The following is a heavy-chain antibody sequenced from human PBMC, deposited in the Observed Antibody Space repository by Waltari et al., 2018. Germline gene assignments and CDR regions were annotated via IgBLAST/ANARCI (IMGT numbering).Heavy chain of an antibody. J-gene: IGHJ4*02. CDR3: GRGYNDRRLDY. CDR2: IKHDGTGT. Sequence: EVQLVESGGGLVQPGGSLRLSCEVSAFTFSNYWMPWVRQVPGKGLVWVSRIKHDGTGTIYADSVQGRFTISRDNGKNTLYLQMNSLRGEDTAVYFCGRGYNDRRLDYWGQGTLVTVSS. CDR1: AFTFSNYW. V-gene: IGHV3-74*01. D-gene: IGHD3-22*01.